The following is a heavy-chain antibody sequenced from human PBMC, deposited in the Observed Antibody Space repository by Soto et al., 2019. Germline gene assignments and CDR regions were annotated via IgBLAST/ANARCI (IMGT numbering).Heavy chain of an antibody. CDR1: GYAFTGYY. D-gene: IGHD5-18*01. Sequence: VKVSCKSSGYAFTGYYIHWVRQAPGQGLEWMGWINPNSGDTNYAQKFQGRVTMTRDTSFSTAYMELSSLRSDDTAVYYCATRYSYVHFWGQGTLVTVSS. V-gene: IGHV1-2*02. J-gene: IGHJ4*02. CDR2: INPNSGDT. CDR3: ATRYSYVHF.